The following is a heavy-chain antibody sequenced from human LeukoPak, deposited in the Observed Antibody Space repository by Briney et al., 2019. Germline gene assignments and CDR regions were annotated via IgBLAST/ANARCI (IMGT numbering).Heavy chain of an antibody. Sequence: SETLSLTCAVYGGSFTGYYWSWIRQPPGKGLEWIGEINHSGSTNYNPSPTSRGTISVETSNNQFAPKLSTVAASDTPVYYCARGHKNLDHLLWYGELDYWGQGNLVTVSS. CDR1: GGSFTGYY. J-gene: IGHJ4*02. D-gene: IGHD3-10*01. V-gene: IGHV4-34*01. CDR3: ARGHKNLDHLLWYGELDY. CDR2: INHSGST.